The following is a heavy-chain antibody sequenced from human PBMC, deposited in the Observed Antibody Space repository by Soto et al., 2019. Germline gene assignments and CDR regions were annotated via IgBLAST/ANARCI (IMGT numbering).Heavy chain of an antibody. V-gene: IGHV3-49*04. Sequence: PGGSLRLSCTASGFTFGDYAMSWVRQAPGKGLEWVGFIRSKAYGGTTEYAASVKGRFTISRDDSKSIAYLQMNSLKTEDTAVYYCTRDTTSDYDFWSGYPGGYYGMDLWGQRTTVNASS. CDR3: TRDTTSDYDFWSGYPGGYYGMDL. CDR1: GFTFGDYA. CDR2: IRSKAYGGTT. D-gene: IGHD3-3*01. J-gene: IGHJ6*02.